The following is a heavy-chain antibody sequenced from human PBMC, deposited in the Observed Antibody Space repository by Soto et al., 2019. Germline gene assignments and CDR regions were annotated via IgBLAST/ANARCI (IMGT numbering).Heavy chain of an antibody. CDR3: ARDGHGMDV. Sequence: QMQLQESGPGLLKPSETLSLTCTVSGGSVSTGNYNWSWVRQTPGKVLEWIGNIFFTGSTHYNPSLTNRVTISVDTSKNQFSLELRSVTAADTAVYYCARDGHGMDVWGQGTTVTVSS. CDR1: GGSVSTGNYN. CDR2: IFFTGST. V-gene: IGHV4-61*01. J-gene: IGHJ6*02.